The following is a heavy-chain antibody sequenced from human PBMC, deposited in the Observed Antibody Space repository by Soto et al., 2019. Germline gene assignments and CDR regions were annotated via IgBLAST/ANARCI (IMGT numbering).Heavy chain of an antibody. D-gene: IGHD2-15*01. J-gene: IGHJ6*02. CDR2: IFDSEST. V-gene: IGHV4-30-2*01. CDR1: RASVNSGGYS. CDR3: ARERRYCSGGTCSDGLDV. Sequence: LSLTCVVSRASVNSGGYSWSWIRQPPGKALEWIGYIFDSESTYYNPSLKSRVTISVQRSKNQFSLTLDSVTAADTAVYYCARERRYCSGGTCSDGLDVWGQGITVTVSS.